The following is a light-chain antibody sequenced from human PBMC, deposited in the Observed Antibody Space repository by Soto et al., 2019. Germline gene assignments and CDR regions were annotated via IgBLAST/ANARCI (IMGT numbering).Light chain of an antibody. CDR1: QRVLYSSNNKNY. V-gene: IGKV4-1*01. Sequence: DIVMTQSPDSLAVSLGERATINCKSSQRVLYSSNNKNYLAWYQQKPVQPPQLLIYCASTRESGVPDRFSGSGSATDFTLNISSLQAEDVAVYSCQQYYSTPPYTFGQGTKLQIK. CDR2: CAS. J-gene: IGKJ2*01. CDR3: QQYYSTPPYT.